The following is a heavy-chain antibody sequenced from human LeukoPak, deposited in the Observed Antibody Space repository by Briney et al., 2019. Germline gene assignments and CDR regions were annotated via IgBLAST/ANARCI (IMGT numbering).Heavy chain of an antibody. Sequence: SETLSLTCTVSGGSISSGDYYWSWIRQPPGKGLEWIGYIYCSGSTYYNPSLKSRVTISVDTSKNQFSLKLSSVTAADTAVYYCARESSTYYYDSSGYYYFDYWGQGTLVTVSS. CDR2: IYCSGST. J-gene: IGHJ4*02. V-gene: IGHV4-30-4*08. CDR1: GGSISSGDYY. CDR3: ARESSTYYYDSSGYYYFDY. D-gene: IGHD3-22*01.